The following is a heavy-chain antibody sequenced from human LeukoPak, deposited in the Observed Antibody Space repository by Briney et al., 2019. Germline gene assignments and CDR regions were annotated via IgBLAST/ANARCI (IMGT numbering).Heavy chain of an antibody. CDR1: GYTFTSYG. J-gene: IGHJ4*02. CDR3: AREGASGSYSPNFDY. D-gene: IGHD1-26*01. Sequence: ASVKVSCKASGYTFTSYGISWVRQAPGQGLEWMGWISAYNGNTNYAQKLQGRVTMTTDTSTSTAYMELRSLRSDDTAVYYCAREGASGSYSPNFDYWGQGTPVTVSS. CDR2: ISAYNGNT. V-gene: IGHV1-18*01.